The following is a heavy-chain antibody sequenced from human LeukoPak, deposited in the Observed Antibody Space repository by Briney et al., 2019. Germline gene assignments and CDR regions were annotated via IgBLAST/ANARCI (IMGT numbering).Heavy chain of an antibody. CDR1: GDSVSSSSGA. D-gene: IGHD3-3*01. J-gene: IGHJ4*02. V-gene: IGHV6-1*01. CDR3: ARGRGVTGLDY. CDR2: TYYRSKWYN. Sequence: SQTLSLTCAISGDSVSSSSGAWNWVRQSPSRGLEWLGRTYYRSKWYNDYAVSVKSRITINPGTSKNQFSLQLNSVTPEDTAMYYCARGRGVTGLDYWGQGTLVTVSS.